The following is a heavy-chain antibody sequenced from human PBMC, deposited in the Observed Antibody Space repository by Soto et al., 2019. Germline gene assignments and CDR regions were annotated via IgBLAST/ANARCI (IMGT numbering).Heavy chain of an antibody. J-gene: IGHJ4*02. CDR2: ISGSGGST. D-gene: IGHD2-15*01. Sequence: PGGSLRLSCAASGFTFSSYAMSWVRQAPGKGLEWVSAISGSGGSTYYADSVKGRFTISRDNSKNTLYLQMNSLRAEDTAVYYCAGDSAATYYFYYWGQGTLVTVSS. CDR1: GFTFSSYA. V-gene: IGHV3-23*01. CDR3: AGDSAATYYFYY.